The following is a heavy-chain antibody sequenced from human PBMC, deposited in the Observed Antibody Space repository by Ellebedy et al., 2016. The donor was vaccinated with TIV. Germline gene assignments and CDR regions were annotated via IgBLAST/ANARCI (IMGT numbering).Heavy chain of an antibody. Sequence: PGGSLRLSCAASGFPFINHALSWVRQAPGKGLEWVSAISCSGIYIEYADSVKGRFTISIDNSKNTLYLQMSILRSEDPAVYYCARDPYNWNGPFDYWGQGTLVTVSS. CDR3: ARDPYNWNGPFDY. V-gene: IGHV3-23*01. CDR1: GFPFINHA. CDR2: ISCSGIYI. D-gene: IGHD1-20*01. J-gene: IGHJ4*02.